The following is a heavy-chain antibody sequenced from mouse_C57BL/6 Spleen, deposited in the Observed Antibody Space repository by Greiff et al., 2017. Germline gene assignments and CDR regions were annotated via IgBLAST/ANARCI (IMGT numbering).Heavy chain of an antibody. CDR2: IDPSDSET. CDR3: ARLGTYDYDPDY. Sequence: VQLQQPGAELVRPGSSVKLSCKASGYTFTSYWMHWVKQRPIQGLEWIGNIDPSDSETHYNQKFKDKATLTVDKSSSTAYMQLSSLTSEDSAVYYCARLGTYDYDPDYWGQGTTLTVSS. CDR1: GYTFTSYW. J-gene: IGHJ2*01. V-gene: IGHV1-52*01. D-gene: IGHD2-4*01.